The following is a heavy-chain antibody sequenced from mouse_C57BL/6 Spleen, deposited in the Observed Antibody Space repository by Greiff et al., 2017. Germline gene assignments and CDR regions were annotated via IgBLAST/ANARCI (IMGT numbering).Heavy chain of an antibody. CDR2: IYPGDGDT. V-gene: IGHV1-82*01. D-gene: IGHD2-10*02. Sequence: QVQLKQSGPELVKPGASVKISCKASGYAFSSSWMNWVKQRPGKGLEWIGRIYPGDGDTNYNGKFKGKATLTADKSSSTAYMQLSSLTSEDSAVYVCEREGGMGDWYFDVWGTGTTVTVSS. J-gene: IGHJ1*03. CDR1: GYAFSSSW. CDR3: EREGGMGDWYFDV.